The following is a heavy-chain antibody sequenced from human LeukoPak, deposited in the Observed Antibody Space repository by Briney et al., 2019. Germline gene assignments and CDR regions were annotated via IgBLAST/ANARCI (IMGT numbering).Heavy chain of an antibody. CDR3: ARRIPYSSGWEYDAFDL. V-gene: IGHV4-59*08. D-gene: IGHD6-19*01. CDR2: IYYSGST. J-gene: IGHJ3*01. CDR1: GGSISSYY. Sequence: SETLSLTCTVPGGSISSYYWGWIRQPPGKGLEWIGYIYYSGSTNYNPSLKSRVTISVGTSKNQFSLKLSSVTAADTAVYYCARRIPYSSGWEYDAFDLWGQGTMVTVSS.